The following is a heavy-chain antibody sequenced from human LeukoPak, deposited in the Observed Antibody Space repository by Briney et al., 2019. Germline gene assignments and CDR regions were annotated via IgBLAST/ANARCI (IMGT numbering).Heavy chain of an antibody. CDR2: INTDGSST. CDR1: GFTFSSYW. V-gene: IGHV3-74*01. D-gene: IGHD3-22*01. CDR3: AKEGEYYDSSGYSLDY. J-gene: IGHJ4*02. Sequence: PGGSLRLSCAASGFTFSSYWMHWVRQAPGKGLVWVSRINTDGSSTSYADSVKGRFTISRDNAKNTLYLQMNSLRAEDTAVYYCAKEGEYYDSSGYSLDYWGQGALVTVSS.